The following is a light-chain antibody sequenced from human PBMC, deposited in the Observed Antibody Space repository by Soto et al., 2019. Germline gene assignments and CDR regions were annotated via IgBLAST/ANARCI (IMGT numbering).Light chain of an antibody. CDR2: LAS. CDR1: QGISSY. J-gene: IGKJ1*01. CDR3: QQSNTYSRT. V-gene: IGKV1-8*01. Sequence: AIRMTQSPSSFSASTGDRVTITCRASQGISSYLAWYQQKPGKAPKLLIYLASSLESGVPSRFSGSGSGTEFTLTISNLQPDDFATYYCQQSNTYSRTFGQGTMVDIK.